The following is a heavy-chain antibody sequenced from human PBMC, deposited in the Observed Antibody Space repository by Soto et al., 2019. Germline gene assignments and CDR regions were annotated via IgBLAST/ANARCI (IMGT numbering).Heavy chain of an antibody. CDR2: IYYSGST. J-gene: IGHJ6*02. CDR3: SRHGIYYGSGSYYNDPYYYYGMDV. D-gene: IGHD3-10*01. V-gene: IGHV4-39*01. Sequence: SETLSLTCTVSGGSISSSSYYWGWIRQPPGKGLEWIGSIYYSGSTYYNPSLKSRVTISVDTSKNQFSLKLSSVTAADTAVYYCSRHGIYYGSGSYYNDPYYYYGMDVWGQGTTVT. CDR1: GGSISSSSYY.